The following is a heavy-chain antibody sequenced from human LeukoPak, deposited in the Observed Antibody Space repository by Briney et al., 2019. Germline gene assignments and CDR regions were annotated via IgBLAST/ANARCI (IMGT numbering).Heavy chain of an antibody. Sequence: SQTLSLTCTVSGDSISSGGYYWSWIRQHPGKGLEWIGYIYCSGNTHYNPSLQSRVTISVDMSKNQFSLRLSSVTAADTAVYYCARRGGNSLVDIWGQGTMVTVSS. V-gene: IGHV4-31*03. CDR1: GDSISSGGYY. CDR2: IYCSGNT. J-gene: IGHJ3*02. CDR3: ARRGGNSLVDI. D-gene: IGHD4-23*01.